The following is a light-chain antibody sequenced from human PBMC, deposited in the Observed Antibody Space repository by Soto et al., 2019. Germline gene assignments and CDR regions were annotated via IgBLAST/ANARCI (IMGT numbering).Light chain of an antibody. CDR2: DVS. V-gene: IGLV2-14*01. CDR1: TSDVGRDNY. CDR3: NSYTSRSTYV. J-gene: IGLJ1*01. Sequence: QSALTQPASVSGSPGQSITISCTGTTSDVGRDNYVSWYQQHPGKAPKHIIYDVSNRPSGVSNRFSGSKSGNTASLTISGLEAEDEADYYCNSYTSRSTYVFGTGTKVTVL.